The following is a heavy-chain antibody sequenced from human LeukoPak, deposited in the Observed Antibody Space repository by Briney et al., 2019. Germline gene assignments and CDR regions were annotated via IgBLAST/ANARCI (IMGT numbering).Heavy chain of an antibody. CDR2: ISYDGSDK. CDR3: VSFYETY. CDR1: GFTFGSFA. Sequence: PGTSLRLSCAASGFTFGSFAIHWVRQAPVKGLEWVALISYDGSDKYYADSVKGRFTISRDNSKNTLYLQMNSLRAEDTAVYYCVSFYETYWGRGTLVTVSS. V-gene: IGHV3-30*04. J-gene: IGHJ4*02. D-gene: IGHD2/OR15-2a*01.